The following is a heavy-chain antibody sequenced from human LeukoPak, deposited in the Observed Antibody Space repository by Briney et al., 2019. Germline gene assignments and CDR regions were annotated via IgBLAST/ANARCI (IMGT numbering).Heavy chain of an antibody. CDR1: GYTFTGYY. D-gene: IGHD3-22*01. J-gene: IGHJ4*02. CDR2: INPNSGGT. V-gene: IGHV1-2*02. Sequence: ASVKVSCKASGYTFTGYYVHWVRQAPGQGLEWMGWINPNSGGTNYAQKFQGRVTMTRDTSISTAYMELSRLRSDDTAVYYCASSSYYYDSSGYSALDYWGQGTLVTVSS. CDR3: ASSSYYYDSSGYSALDY.